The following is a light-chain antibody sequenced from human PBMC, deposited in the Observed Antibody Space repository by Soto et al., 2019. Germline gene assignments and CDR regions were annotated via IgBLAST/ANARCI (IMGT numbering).Light chain of an antibody. CDR1: QSIARF. CDR3: QQSHIPPYT. Sequence: DLQMTQSPSSLSAAVGDRVTITCRASQSIARFLNWYQQKQGEVPKLLIFGASYLRSGVPSRFSGSGSGTHFALTITRLHPEDFATYFCQQSHIPPYTFGQGTNL. J-gene: IGKJ2*01. CDR2: GAS. V-gene: IGKV1-39*01.